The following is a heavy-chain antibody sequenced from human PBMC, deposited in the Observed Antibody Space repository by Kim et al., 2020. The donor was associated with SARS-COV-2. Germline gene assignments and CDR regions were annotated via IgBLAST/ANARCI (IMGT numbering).Heavy chain of an antibody. D-gene: IGHD6-13*01. V-gene: IGHV4-39*01. Sequence: SETLSLTCTVSGGSISSSSYYWGWIRQPPGKGLEWIGSIYYSGSTYYDPSLKSRVTISVDTSKNQFSLKLSSVTAADTAVYYCARWKYSSSWYNYFDYWGQGTLVTVSS. J-gene: IGHJ4*02. CDR3: ARWKYSSSWYNYFDY. CDR1: GGSISSSSYY. CDR2: IYYSGST.